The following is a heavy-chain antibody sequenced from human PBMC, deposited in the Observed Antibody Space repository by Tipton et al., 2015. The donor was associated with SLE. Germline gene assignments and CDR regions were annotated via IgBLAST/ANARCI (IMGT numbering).Heavy chain of an antibody. V-gene: IGHV4-34*01. D-gene: IGHD7-27*01. CDR3: ARRGTGGRSYDY. J-gene: IGHJ4*02. Sequence: TLSLTCAVYGGSFSGYYWSWIRQPPGKGLEWIGEINHSGSTNYNPSLKSRVTISVDTSKNQFSLKLGSVTAADTAVYYCARRGTGGRSYDYWGQGTLVTVSS. CDR1: GGSFSGYY. CDR2: INHSGST.